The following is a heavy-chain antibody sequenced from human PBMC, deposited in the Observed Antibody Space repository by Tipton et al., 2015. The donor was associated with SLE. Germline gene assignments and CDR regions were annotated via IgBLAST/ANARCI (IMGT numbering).Heavy chain of an antibody. J-gene: IGHJ4*02. Sequence: TLSLTCTVSGDTISDHYWSWIRQPPGKGLEWIGYISNSGSTNYSPSLKSRVTISLDTSKTQFSLKLRSVTAADTAIYYCAGGGYSSGWYGDYFVYCSQGKMVTVAS. CDR2: ISNSGST. CDR1: GDTISDHY. CDR3: AGGGYSSGWYGDYFVY. V-gene: IGHV4-59*11. D-gene: IGHD6-19*01.